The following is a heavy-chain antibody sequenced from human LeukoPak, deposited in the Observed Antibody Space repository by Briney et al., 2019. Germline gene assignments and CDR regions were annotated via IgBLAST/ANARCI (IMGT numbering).Heavy chain of an antibody. D-gene: IGHD6-19*01. CDR3: ARVAYSSGWGVFDY. J-gene: IGHJ4*02. Sequence: ASVKVSCKASGYTYTSCGISWVRQAPGQGLEWMGWISGHNGNTDYAQKLQYRLTMTTDTSTSTAYMELRSLRSDDTAVYYCARVAYSSGWGVFDYWGQGTLVTVSS. CDR2: ISGHNGNT. CDR1: GYTYTSCG. V-gene: IGHV1-18*01.